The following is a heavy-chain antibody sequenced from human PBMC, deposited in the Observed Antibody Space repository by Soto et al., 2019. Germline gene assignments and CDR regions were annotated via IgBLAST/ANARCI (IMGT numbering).Heavy chain of an antibody. CDR3: ARQGARQQPL. Sequence: QVQLRESGPGLVKPSETLSLTCSVSDDSISSRNYYWNWIRQPPGKGLEWIGSIYYSGSTYYSPSLKSRVTISVDTSKNQVYLRLTSVTAADTAVYYCARQGARQQPLWGQGTLVTVSS. CDR2: IYYSGST. CDR1: DDSISSRNYY. J-gene: IGHJ4*02. D-gene: IGHD6-13*01. V-gene: IGHV4-39*01.